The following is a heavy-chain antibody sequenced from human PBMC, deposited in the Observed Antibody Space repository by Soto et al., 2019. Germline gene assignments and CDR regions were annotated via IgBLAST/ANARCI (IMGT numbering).Heavy chain of an antibody. Sequence: EVQLVESGGGLVQPGGSLRLSCAASGFTFSSYDMPWVRQVTGKGLEWVSAIGTAGDTYYPGFVKGRFTISRENAKNSLYLQINSLRAGDTAVYYCARAPMDVYGDYVGYAMDVWGQGTTVTVSS. V-gene: IGHV3-13*01. D-gene: IGHD4-17*01. CDR2: IGTAGDT. CDR3: ARAPMDVYGDYVGYAMDV. J-gene: IGHJ6*02. CDR1: GFTFSSYD.